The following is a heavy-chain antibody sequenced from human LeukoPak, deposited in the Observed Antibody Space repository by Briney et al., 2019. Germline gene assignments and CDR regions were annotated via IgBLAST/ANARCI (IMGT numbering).Heavy chain of an antibody. D-gene: IGHD1-26*01. V-gene: IGHV3-23*01. Sequence: GGALRLSCAASGFTFSSYAMSWVRQAPGKGLEWVSAIRDSGSSTHHADSVKGRFTTSRDNSKNTLFLQMNSLRAEDTAIYYCAKYGPQDSGSSHFDYWGQGALVTVSS. CDR3: AKYGPQDSGSSHFDY. J-gene: IGHJ4*02. CDR2: IRDSGSST. CDR1: GFTFSSYA.